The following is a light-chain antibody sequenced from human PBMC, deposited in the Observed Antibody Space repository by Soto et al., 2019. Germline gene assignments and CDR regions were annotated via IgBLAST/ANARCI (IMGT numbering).Light chain of an antibody. Sequence: QSALTQPPSVSGAPGQRVTISCTGSSSNIGAGYAVHWYQQLPGTAPKLLIYSNINRPSGVPDRFSGSKSATSASLAITGLQDEDEADYYCQSYDSSPIFGTGTKLTVL. CDR2: SNI. J-gene: IGLJ1*01. CDR1: SSNIGAGYA. V-gene: IGLV1-40*01. CDR3: QSYDSSPI.